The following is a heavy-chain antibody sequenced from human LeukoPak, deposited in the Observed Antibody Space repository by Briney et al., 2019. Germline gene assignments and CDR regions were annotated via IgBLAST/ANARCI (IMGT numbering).Heavy chain of an antibody. D-gene: IGHD3-16*02. CDR2: IYYSGST. J-gene: IGHJ4*02. Sequence: PSETLSLTCTASGGSISSYYWSWIRQPPGKGLEWIGYIYYSGSTNYNPSLKSRVTISVDTSKNQFSLKLSSVTAADTAVYYCARSYYDYVWGSYRLNDYWGQGTLVTVSS. CDR3: ARSYYDYVWGSYRLNDY. CDR1: GGSISSYY. V-gene: IGHV4-59*08.